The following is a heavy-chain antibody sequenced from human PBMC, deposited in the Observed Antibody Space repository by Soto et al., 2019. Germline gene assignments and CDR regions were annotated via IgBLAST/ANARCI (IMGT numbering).Heavy chain of an antibody. CDR1: GFTSS. CDR2: SDFSGRLT. V-gene: IGHV3-23*01. Sequence: EVQILESGGALIQPGGSLRLSCAASGFTSSMTWVRQAPGKGLEWVSASDFSGRLTYYADSVKGRFTIFRDTSVNTLFLQMNSLRTEDTVVYYCANILVGQWLVPGGYWGPGTLVTVSS. D-gene: IGHD6-19*01. CDR3: ANILVGQWLVPGGY. J-gene: IGHJ4*02.